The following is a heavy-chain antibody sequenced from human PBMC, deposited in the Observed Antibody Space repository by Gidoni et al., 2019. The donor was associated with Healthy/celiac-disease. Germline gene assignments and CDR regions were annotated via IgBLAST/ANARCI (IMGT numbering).Heavy chain of an antibody. CDR1: GYTFTSYD. D-gene: IGHD3-3*01. V-gene: IGHV1-8*01. CDR2: MNPNSGNT. J-gene: IGHJ5*02. Sequence: QVQLVQSGAEVKKHGASVKVSCKSSGYTFTSYDINWVRQATGQGLEWMGWMNPNSGNTGYAQKFQGRVTMTRNTSISTAYMELSSLRSEDTAVYYCARGSASIFGVVINWFDPWGQGTLVTVSS. CDR3: ARGSASIFGVVINWFDP.